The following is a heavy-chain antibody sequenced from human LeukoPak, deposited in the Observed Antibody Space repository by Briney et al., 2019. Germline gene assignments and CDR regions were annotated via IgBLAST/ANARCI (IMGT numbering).Heavy chain of an antibody. CDR3: ARVRPRGVLRFPGEVHWGFDY. Sequence: PSETLSLTCAVYGGSFSGYYWSWIRQPPGKGLEWIGEINHSGSTNYNPSLKSRVTISVDTSKNQFSLKLSSVTAADTAVYYCARVRPRGVLRFPGEVHWGFDYWGQGTLVTVSS. J-gene: IGHJ4*02. D-gene: IGHD3-3*01. CDR1: GGSFSGYY. CDR2: INHSGST. V-gene: IGHV4-34*01.